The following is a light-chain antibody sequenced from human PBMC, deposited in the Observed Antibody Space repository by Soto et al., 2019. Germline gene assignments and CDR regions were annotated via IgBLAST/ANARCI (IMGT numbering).Light chain of an antibody. Sequence: DLVLTSSPDSLSVSLGERATINCKSSQSVLSSSNNNNYLAWYQQKPGQPLKLLIYWASTRESGVPDRFSGSGSGTDFTLTISSLQAEDVAVYFCQHYHSIPLTFGGGTKVDIK. J-gene: IGKJ4*01. CDR2: WAS. CDR3: QHYHSIPLT. V-gene: IGKV4-1*01. CDR1: QSVLSSSNNNNY.